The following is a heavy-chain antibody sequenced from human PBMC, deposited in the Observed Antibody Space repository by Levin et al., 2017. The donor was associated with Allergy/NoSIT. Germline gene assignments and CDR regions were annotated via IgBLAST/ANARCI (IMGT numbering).Heavy chain of an antibody. J-gene: IGHJ6*02. CDR2: IYNSGDT. D-gene: IGHD2-21*01. Sequence: PSETLSLTCTVSGDSIRSYYWSWIRQPPGKGLEWIGYIYNSGDTNYNPSLKSRVSMSLDTSRNQVSLNLRSVTAEDTAVYYCARETVFANRLFYGMDVWGQGATVTVSS. CDR1: GDSIRSYY. CDR3: ARETVFANRLFYGMDV. V-gene: IGHV4-59*12.